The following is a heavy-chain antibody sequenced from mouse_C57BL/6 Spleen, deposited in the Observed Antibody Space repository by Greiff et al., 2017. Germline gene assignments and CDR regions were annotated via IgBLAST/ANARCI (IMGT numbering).Heavy chain of an antibody. D-gene: IGHD2-1*01. CDR3: ARRTLLYAMDF. CDR2: IDPSDSFT. V-gene: IGHV1-69*01. Sequence: QVQLQQPGAELVMPGASVKLSCKASGYTFTSYWMHWVKQRPGQGLEWIGEIDPSDSFTNYNQKFKGKSTLTFNKSSSTAYVQLSSLTSEDSAVYYCARRTLLYAMDFWGQGTSVTVSS. J-gene: IGHJ4*01. CDR1: GYTFTSYW.